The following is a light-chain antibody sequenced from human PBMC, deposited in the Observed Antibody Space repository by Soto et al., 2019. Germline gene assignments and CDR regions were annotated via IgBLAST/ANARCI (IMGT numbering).Light chain of an antibody. CDR2: AAS. CDR1: QSIRSY. V-gene: IGKV1-39*01. CDR3: QQSYITPWT. J-gene: IGKJ1*01. Sequence: DIQMTQSSSSLSASVGDRVTITCRASQSIRSYLNWYQQKPGKAPKLLIYAASSLQSGVPSRFSGSGSGTDFILTISSLQPEDFATYYCQQSYITPWTFGQGTKVEIK.